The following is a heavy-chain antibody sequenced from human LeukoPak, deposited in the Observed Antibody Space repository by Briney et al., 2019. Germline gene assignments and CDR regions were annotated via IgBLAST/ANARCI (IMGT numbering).Heavy chain of an antibody. CDR1: GFTFSSYG. CDR2: IRYDGSNK. J-gene: IGHJ4*02. V-gene: IGHV3-30*02. Sequence: GGSLRLSCAASGFTFSSYGMHWVRQAPGKGLEWVAFIRYDGSNKYYADSVKGRFTISRDNSKNTLYLQMNSLRADDTAVYYCAKGGSSWSEIDYWGQGTLVTVSS. D-gene: IGHD6-13*01. CDR3: AKGGSSWSEIDY.